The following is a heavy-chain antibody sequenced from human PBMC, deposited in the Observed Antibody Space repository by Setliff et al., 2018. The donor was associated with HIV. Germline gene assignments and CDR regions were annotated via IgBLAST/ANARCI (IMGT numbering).Heavy chain of an antibody. J-gene: IGHJ4*02. CDR3: ARRVVTLSPLFDY. D-gene: IGHD3-22*01. CDR2: ISGGGDDT. Sequence: GGSLRLSCAASGFTFTDYAMTWVRQAPGKGLEWVSGISGGGDDTSDADSVKGRFTISRDNSKNTVYLQMNSLRADDTAVYYCARRVVTLSPLFDYWGQGTLVTVSS. V-gene: IGHV3-23*01. CDR1: GFTFTDYA.